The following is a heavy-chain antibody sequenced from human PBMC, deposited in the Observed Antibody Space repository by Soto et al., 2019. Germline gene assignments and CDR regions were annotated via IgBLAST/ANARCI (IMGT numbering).Heavy chain of an antibody. CDR2: INPSGGST. CDR3: ARIFSTSSKGGESWFEP. D-gene: IGHD2-2*01. V-gene: IGHV1-46*01. Sequence: GPSVKVSCKGSVYNFTRFGISWVRQGPGQGLEWMGIINPSGGSTSYAQKFQGRVTMTRDTSTSTVYMELSSLRSEDTAVYYCARIFSTSSKGGESWFEPWGQGTLVTVSS. CDR1: VYNFTRFG. J-gene: IGHJ5*02.